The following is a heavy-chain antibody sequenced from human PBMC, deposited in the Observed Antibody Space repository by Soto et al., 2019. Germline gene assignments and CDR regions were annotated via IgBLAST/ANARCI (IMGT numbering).Heavy chain of an antibody. D-gene: IGHD3-10*01. J-gene: IGHJ5*02. V-gene: IGHV1-69*02. CDR3: ARVPVYGSGGGWFDP. CDR2: IIPILGIA. Sequence: QVQLVQSGAEVKKPGSSVKVSCKASGGTFSSYTISWVRQAPGQGLEWMGRIIPILGIANYAQKFQGRVTITADKSTSTAYMELSSLRSEDTAVYYCARVPVYGSGGGWFDPWGQGTLVTVSS. CDR1: GGTFSSYT.